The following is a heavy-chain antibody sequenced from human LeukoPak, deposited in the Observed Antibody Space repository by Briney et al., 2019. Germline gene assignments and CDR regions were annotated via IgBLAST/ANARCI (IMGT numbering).Heavy chain of an antibody. J-gene: IGHJ4*02. Sequence: ASVKVSCKASGYTFTDYEINWVRQASGQGLEWMGWTNPSSRNRAYAPKFEGRVTMTTDTSTISAYMKLRSLTSEDTAVYYCARTPSRSDTYFDLWGQGTLVTVSS. CDR3: ARTPSRSDTYFDL. V-gene: IGHV1-8*01. D-gene: IGHD5-18*01. CDR2: TNPSSRNR. CDR1: GYTFTDYE.